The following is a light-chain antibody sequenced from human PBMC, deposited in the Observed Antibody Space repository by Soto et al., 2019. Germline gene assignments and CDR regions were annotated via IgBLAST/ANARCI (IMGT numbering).Light chain of an antibody. J-gene: IGKJ2*02. CDR1: QSVSGN. CDR2: GAS. CDR3: QRYTKAPRT. V-gene: IGKV3-15*01. Sequence: EIVMTQSPATLSLSPGERATLSCRASQSVSGNLAWYQQKPGQAPRLLIYGASTRATGIPARFSASGSGTDVTLAIIPPPCDDSPIDSCQRYTKAPRTFGDGSMGEI.